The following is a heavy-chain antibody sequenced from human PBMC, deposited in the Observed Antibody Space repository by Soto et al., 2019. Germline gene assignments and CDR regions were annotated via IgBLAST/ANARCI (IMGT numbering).Heavy chain of an antibody. CDR2: ISAYNGNT. CDR3: ARGTRKDYSNYHYYYYMDV. CDR1: GDTFTSYG. V-gene: IGHV1-18*01. J-gene: IGHJ6*03. D-gene: IGHD4-4*01. Sequence: ASVKVSCKASGDTFTSYGISWVRQAPGQGLEWMGWISAYNGNTNYAQKLQGRVTMTTDTSTSTAYMELRSLRSDDTAVYYCARGTRKDYSNYHYYYYMDVWGKGTTVTVSS.